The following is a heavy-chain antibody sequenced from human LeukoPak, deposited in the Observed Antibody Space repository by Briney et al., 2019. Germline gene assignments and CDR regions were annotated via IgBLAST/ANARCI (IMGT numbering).Heavy chain of an antibody. J-gene: IGHJ5*02. Sequence: GSLRLSCAASGFTFNNFAMNWIRQPPGKGLEWIGHIYYSGSTNYNPSLKSRVTISVDTSKNQFSLRLSSVTAADTAVYYCARGTYSSRSWFDPWGLGTLVTVSS. CDR1: GFTFNNFA. CDR2: IYYSGST. D-gene: IGHD6-13*01. V-gene: IGHV4-59*01. CDR3: ARGTYSSRSWFDP.